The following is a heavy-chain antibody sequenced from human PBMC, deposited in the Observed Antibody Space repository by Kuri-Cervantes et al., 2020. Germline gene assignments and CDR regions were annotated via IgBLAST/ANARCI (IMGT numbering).Heavy chain of an antibody. D-gene: IGHD2/OR15-2a*01. CDR1: GYTFTGYY. CDR2: INPNSGGT. Sequence: ASVKVSCKASGYTFTGYYMHWVRQAPGQGLEWMGWINPNSGGTNYAQKFQGRVTMTRDTSISTAYMELSRLRSDDTAVYYCARGESGDYYSTMGGYCYGMDVWGQGTTVTVSS. V-gene: IGHV1-2*02. J-gene: IGHJ6*02. CDR3: ARGESGDYYSTMGGYCYGMDV.